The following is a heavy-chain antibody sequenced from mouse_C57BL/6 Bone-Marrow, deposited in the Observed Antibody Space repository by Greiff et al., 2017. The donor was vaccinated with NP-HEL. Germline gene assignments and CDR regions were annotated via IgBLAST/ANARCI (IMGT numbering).Heavy chain of an antibody. CDR1: GYTFTSYW. CDR3: AVPFTHSYFDY. CDR2: IDPSDSYT. V-gene: IGHV1-50*01. Sequence: QVQLQQPGAELVKPGASVKLSCKASGYTFTSYWMQWVKQRPGQGLEWIGEIDPSDSYTNYNQKFKGKATLTVDTSSSTAYMQLSSLTSEDSAVYYCAVPFTHSYFDYWGQGTTLTVSS. J-gene: IGHJ2*01.